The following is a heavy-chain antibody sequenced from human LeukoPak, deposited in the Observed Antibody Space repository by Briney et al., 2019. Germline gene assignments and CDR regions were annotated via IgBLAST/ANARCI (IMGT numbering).Heavy chain of an antibody. CDR1: GFTLEAFA. V-gene: IGHV3-30-3*01. CDR2: SSFDGGKE. Sequence: PGGSLRLSCEVSGFTLEAFAIHWVRQAPGKGLEWLAVSSFDGGKEYHADSVKGRFTVSRDNAKNSLSLQMSSLRAEDTAVYYCARSTAGFDYRGQGTLVTVSS. CDR3: ARSTAGFDY. D-gene: IGHD1-1*01. J-gene: IGHJ4*02.